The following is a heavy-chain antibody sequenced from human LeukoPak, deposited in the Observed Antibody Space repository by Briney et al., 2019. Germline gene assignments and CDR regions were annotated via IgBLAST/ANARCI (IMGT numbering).Heavy chain of an antibody. D-gene: IGHD3-22*01. CDR1: GFTFSSYA. CDR2: ISGSGGST. Sequence: PGGSLRLSCAASGFTFSSYAMSWVRQAPGKGPEWVSAISGSGGSTYYADSVKGRFTISRDNSKNALYLQMNSLRAEDTAVYYCGYYDSSGPDYWGQGTLVTVSS. V-gene: IGHV3-23*01. J-gene: IGHJ4*02. CDR3: GYYDSSGPDY.